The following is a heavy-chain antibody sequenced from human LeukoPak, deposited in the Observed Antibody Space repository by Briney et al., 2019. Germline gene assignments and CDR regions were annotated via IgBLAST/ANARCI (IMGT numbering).Heavy chain of an antibody. D-gene: IGHD3-3*01. V-gene: IGHV4-34*01. CDR2: INHIGST. Sequence: PSETLSLTCAVYGVSFSGYYWSWIRQPPGKGREWIGEINHIGSTNYNPSLKSRVTISVDTSKNQFSLKLSSVTAADTAVYYCARGSLWYYDFWSGYYFDYWGQGTLVTVSS. CDR1: GVSFSGYY. CDR3: ARGSLWYYDFWSGYYFDY. J-gene: IGHJ4*02.